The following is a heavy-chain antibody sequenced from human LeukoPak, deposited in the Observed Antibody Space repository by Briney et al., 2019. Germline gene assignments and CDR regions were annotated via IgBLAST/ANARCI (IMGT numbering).Heavy chain of an antibody. CDR3: ARSLAIRGYHLGY. Sequence: PGGSLRLSCAASGFTVRSNYMSWVRQAPGKGLEWVSVIYSGGSTYYADSVKGRFTISRDNSKNTLYLQMNSLRAEDTAVYYCARSLAIRGYHLGYWGQGTLVTVSS. V-gene: IGHV3-53*01. CDR2: IYSGGST. J-gene: IGHJ4*02. CDR1: GFTVRSNY. D-gene: IGHD2-2*01.